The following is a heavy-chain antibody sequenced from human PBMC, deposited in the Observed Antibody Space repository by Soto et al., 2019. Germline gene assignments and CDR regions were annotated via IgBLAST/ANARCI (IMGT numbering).Heavy chain of an antibody. Sequence: PGGSLRLSCAASGFIVSSNYMSWVRQAPGKGLEWVSAIYSNGTTYYADSVRGRFATSRDNSENTLYLQMSSLRAEDTAVYYCAKQQMGVIRALDYWGQGTLVTVSS. CDR3: AKQQMGVIRALDY. CDR2: IYSNGTT. V-gene: IGHV3-53*01. J-gene: IGHJ4*02. D-gene: IGHD1-26*01. CDR1: GFIVSSNY.